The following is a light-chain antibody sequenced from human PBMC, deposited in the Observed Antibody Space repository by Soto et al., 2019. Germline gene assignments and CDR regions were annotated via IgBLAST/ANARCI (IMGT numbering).Light chain of an antibody. CDR1: SGHSTYI. Sequence: QSVLTQSSSASASLGSSVKLTCTLSSGHSTYIIAWYQQQPGKAPRYLMKLEGSGSYNKGSGVPDRFSGSSSGADRYLTISNLQFEDEADYYCETWDINTHVVFGGGTQLTVL. J-gene: IGLJ2*01. V-gene: IGLV4-60*02. CDR3: ETWDINTHVV. CDR2: LEGSGSY.